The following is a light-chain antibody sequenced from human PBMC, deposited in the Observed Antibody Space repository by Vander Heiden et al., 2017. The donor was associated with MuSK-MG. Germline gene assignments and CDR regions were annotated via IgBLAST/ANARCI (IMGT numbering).Light chain of an antibody. V-gene: IGLV1-40*01. Sequence: QSALTQPPPVSGAPGQGVTMSCTGSSTTIGAGYDVHWYSRLPGKAPNLLLHGNSHRPSGIPDRFSGSKSGTSASLAITGLQAEDEAEYYCQSYDSSLSGVVFGGGTKLTVL. CDR3: QSYDSSLSGVV. CDR2: GNS. CDR1: STTIGAGYD. J-gene: IGLJ2*01.